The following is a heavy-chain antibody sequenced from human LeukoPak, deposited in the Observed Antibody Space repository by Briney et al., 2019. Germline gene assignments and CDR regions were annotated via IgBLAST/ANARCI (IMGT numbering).Heavy chain of an antibody. V-gene: IGHV4-59*01. J-gene: IGHJ6*02. Sequence: SETLSLTCTVSGGSISNYFWSWVRQPPGKGLEWVGYIYYSGRTNYNPSLKSRVTISVDTSKSQFSLKLNSVTAADTAVYYCARVGGGNYYYYGMDVWGQGTTVTVSS. D-gene: IGHD2-15*01. CDR2: IYYSGRT. CDR3: ARVGGGNYYYYGMDV. CDR1: GGSISNYF.